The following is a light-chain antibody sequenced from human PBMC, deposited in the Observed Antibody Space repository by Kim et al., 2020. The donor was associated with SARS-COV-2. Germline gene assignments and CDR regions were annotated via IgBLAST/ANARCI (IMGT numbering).Light chain of an antibody. J-gene: IGKJ1*01. CDR2: GTS. V-gene: IGKV3-20*01. Sequence: LSPGERATLSCRASQSVSSSYLAWYQQTPGQAPRLLIYGTSSRATGIPDRFSGSGSGTDFTLTITRLEPEDFAVYYCQQYASSPRTFGQGTKV. CDR1: QSVSSSY. CDR3: QQYASSPRT.